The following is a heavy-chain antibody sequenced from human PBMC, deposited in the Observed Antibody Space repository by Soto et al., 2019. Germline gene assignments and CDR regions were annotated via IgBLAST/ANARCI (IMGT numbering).Heavy chain of an antibody. CDR1: GGSFSGYY. D-gene: IGHD2-2*01. Sequence: SETLSLTCAVYGGSFSGYYWSWIRQPPGKGLEWIGEINHSGSTSYNPSLKSRVTISVDTSKNQFSLKLSSVTAADTAVYYCARALQGGIVVVPAGYYDMDVWGKGTTVTVSS. CDR3: ARALQGGIVVVPAGYYDMDV. CDR2: INHSGST. J-gene: IGHJ6*03. V-gene: IGHV4-34*01.